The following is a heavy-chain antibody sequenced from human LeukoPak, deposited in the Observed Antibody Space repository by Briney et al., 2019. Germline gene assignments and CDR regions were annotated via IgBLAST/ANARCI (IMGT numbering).Heavy chain of an antibody. CDR3: ARLGYCYDTHCLPDY. Sequence: SETLSLTCSVSGGSISGYYWNWIRQPPGKRLECIGYIHYSGSTNYNPPLKSRVTVSVDTSNNRFSLRLTSVTAADTAVYYCARLGYCYDTHCLPDYWGQGTLVTVSS. D-gene: IGHD2-15*01. J-gene: IGHJ4*02. V-gene: IGHV4-59*01. CDR2: IHYSGST. CDR1: GGSISGYY.